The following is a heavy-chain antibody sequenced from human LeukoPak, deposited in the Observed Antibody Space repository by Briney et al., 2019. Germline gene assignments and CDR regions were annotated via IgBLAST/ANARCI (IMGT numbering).Heavy chain of an antibody. V-gene: IGHV1-18*01. Sequence: GASVKVSCKASGYTFTSYGISWVRQAPGQGLEWMGWISAYNGNTNYAQKFQGRVTMTRNTSISTAYMELSSLRSEDTAVYYCARGSTVVTKRRKGYYFDYWGQGTLVTVSS. CDR1: GYTFTSYG. J-gene: IGHJ4*02. CDR3: ARGSTVVTKRRKGYYFDY. CDR2: ISAYNGNT. D-gene: IGHD4-23*01.